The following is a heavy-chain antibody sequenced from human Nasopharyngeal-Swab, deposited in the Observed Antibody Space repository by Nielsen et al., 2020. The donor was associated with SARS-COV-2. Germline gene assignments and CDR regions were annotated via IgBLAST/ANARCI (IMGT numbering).Heavy chain of an antibody. V-gene: IGHV4-59*01. D-gene: IGHD6-13*01. Sequence: GSLRLSCTVSGGSISSYYWSWIRQPPGKGLEWIGYIYYSGITNYNPSLKSRVTISVDTSKNQFSLKLSSVTAADTAVYYCARDGRDYSSSWYYYYGMDVWGQGTTVTVSS. CDR3: ARDGRDYSSSWYYYYGMDV. CDR1: GGSISSYY. J-gene: IGHJ6*02. CDR2: IYYSGIT.